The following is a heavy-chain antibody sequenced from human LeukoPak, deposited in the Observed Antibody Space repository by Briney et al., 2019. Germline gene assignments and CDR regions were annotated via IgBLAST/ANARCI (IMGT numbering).Heavy chain of an antibody. D-gene: IGHD3-10*01. Sequence: GGSLRLSCAASGFTFSSYAMSWVRQAPGKGLEWVSAIDIYSTKTNYADSVKGRFTISRDNSKNTLYLQMNSLRGEDTAIYYCARDYKADFWGQGTLVTVSS. J-gene: IGHJ4*02. CDR2: IDIYSTKT. CDR1: GFTFSSYA. CDR3: ARDYKADF. V-gene: IGHV3-23*05.